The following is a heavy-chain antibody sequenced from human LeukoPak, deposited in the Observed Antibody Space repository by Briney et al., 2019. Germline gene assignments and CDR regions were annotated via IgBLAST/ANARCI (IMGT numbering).Heavy chain of an antibody. CDR2: INPNSGGT. Sequence: ASVKVSCKDSGYTFTGSYMHWVRQAPGQGLEWMGWINPNSGGTNYAQKFQGRVTMTRDTSISTAYMELSRLRSDDTAVYYCARDRIAGNYFDYWGQGTPVTVSS. CDR3: ARDRIAGNYFDY. CDR1: GYTFTGSY. D-gene: IGHD2-15*01. J-gene: IGHJ4*02. V-gene: IGHV1-2*02.